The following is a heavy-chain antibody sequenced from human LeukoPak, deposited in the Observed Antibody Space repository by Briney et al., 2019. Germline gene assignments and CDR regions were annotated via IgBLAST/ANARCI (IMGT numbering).Heavy chain of an antibody. CDR1: GYTFTGYY. J-gene: IGHJ4*02. D-gene: IGHD3-10*01. CDR2: INPNSGGT. V-gene: IGHV1-2*02. CDR3: ARLLWFGELLVPFDY. Sequence: ASVKVSCKASGYTFTGYYMHWVRQAPGQGLEWMGWINPNSGGTNYAQKFQGRVTMTRDTSISTAYMELSRLRSDDTAVYYCARLLWFGELLVPFDYWGQGTLVTVSS.